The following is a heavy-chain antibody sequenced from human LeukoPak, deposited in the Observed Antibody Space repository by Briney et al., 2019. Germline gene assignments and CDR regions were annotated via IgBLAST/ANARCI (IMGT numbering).Heavy chain of an antibody. Sequence: GASVKVSCKASGYTFTSYYIHWVRQAPGQGLEWMGWINSNTGGTNYAQKFQGRVTITRDTSVSTAYMEVSRLTSDDTAVYYCARVSTYGCSSTTCLVFDIWGQGTVVTVSS. CDR1: GYTFTSYY. CDR2: INSNTGGT. D-gene: IGHD2-2*01. J-gene: IGHJ3*02. V-gene: IGHV1-2*02. CDR3: ARVSTYGCSSTTCLVFDI.